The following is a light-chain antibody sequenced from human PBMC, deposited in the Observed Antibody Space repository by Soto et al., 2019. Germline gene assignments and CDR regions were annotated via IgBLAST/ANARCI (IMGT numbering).Light chain of an antibody. CDR2: AAS. Sequence: SQSPSSLSASIEDRVIITCRASQSISNHLNWYQQKPGKAPKLLIFAASSLQSGVPSRFSGSRSGPDFTLTISSLQPEDFATYYCQQSYSTPRTFAQGTKVAIK. V-gene: IGKV1-39*01. J-gene: IGKJ1*01. CDR3: QQSYSTPRT. CDR1: QSISNH.